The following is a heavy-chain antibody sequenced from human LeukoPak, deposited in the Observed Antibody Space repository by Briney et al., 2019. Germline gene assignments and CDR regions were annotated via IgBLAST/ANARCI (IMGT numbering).Heavy chain of an antibody. CDR3: ARGITGHYGNDF. D-gene: IGHD3-9*01. CDR2: ITSGTTYI. CDR1: GFTFSDYN. Sequence: GGSLRLSCAASGFTFSDYNMNWVRQSPEKGLEWVSSITSGTTYIYYADSVRGRFTLSRDNAKNMLYLQMNSLRAEDTAVYYCARGITGHYGNDFWGQGTLVTVSS. V-gene: IGHV3-21*01. J-gene: IGHJ4*02.